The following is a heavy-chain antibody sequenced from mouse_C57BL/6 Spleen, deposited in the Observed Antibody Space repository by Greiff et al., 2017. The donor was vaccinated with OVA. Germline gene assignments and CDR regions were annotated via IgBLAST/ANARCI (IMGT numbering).Heavy chain of an antibody. Sequence: QVHVKQPGAELVRPGSSVKLSCKASGYTFTSYWMHWVKQRPIQGLEWIGNIDPSDSETHYNQKFKDKATLTVDKSSSTAYMQLSSLTSEDSAVYYCASLGGGGYFDYWGQGTTLTVSS. J-gene: IGHJ2*01. CDR3: ASLGGGGYFDY. CDR2: IDPSDSET. CDR1: GYTFTSYW. V-gene: IGHV1-52*01.